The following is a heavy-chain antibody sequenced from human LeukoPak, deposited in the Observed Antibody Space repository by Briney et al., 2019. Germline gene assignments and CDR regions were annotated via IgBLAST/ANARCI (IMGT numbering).Heavy chain of an antibody. CDR1: GGTFSSYA. J-gene: IGHJ4*02. D-gene: IGHD3-22*01. CDR3: VRDGSYYDSSGYYYLY. V-gene: IGHV1-69*13. Sequence: SVKVSCKASGGTFSSYAISWVRQAPGQGLEWMGGITPMFGTADYAQKFQGRVTITADESTSTAYMELSSLRSEDTAVYYCVRDGSYYDSSGYYYLYWGQGTLVTVSS. CDR2: ITPMFGTA.